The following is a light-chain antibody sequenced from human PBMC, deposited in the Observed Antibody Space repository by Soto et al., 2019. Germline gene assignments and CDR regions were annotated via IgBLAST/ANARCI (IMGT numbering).Light chain of an antibody. Sequence: IQMTQSPSSLSSSVGDPVTVTCRASQGIRTYLNWFQQKPGKAPKRLISVASTLQSGVPSRFSGSGSGTEFTLTISSLQPEDFATYYCLQHSSYPYTFGQGTKLDIK. V-gene: IGKV1-17*01. CDR1: QGIRTY. CDR2: VAS. J-gene: IGKJ2*01. CDR3: LQHSSYPYT.